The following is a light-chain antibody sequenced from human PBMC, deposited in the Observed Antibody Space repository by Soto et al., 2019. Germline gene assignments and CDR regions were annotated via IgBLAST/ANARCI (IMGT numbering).Light chain of an antibody. CDR3: QQNGRSSRT. V-gene: IGKV3-20*01. Sequence: EFVLTQSPGTLSLSPGERATLSCRASQSVSSSYLAWYQQKPGQAPRLLIYGASSRATGIPDRFSGSGSGTDFTLTISRPEPEDFAVYYCQQNGRSSRTFGQGTKVDIK. CDR2: GAS. J-gene: IGKJ1*01. CDR1: QSVSSSY.